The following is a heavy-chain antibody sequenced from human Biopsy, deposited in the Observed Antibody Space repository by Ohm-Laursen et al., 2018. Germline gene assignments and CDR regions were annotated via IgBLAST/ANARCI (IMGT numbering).Heavy chain of an antibody. D-gene: IGHD6-19*01. J-gene: IGHJ2*01. CDR2: IWYDGTNE. V-gene: IGHV3-33*04. CDR1: GFSFSNYA. Sequence: SLRLSCAASGFSFSNYAMHWVRQAPGKGLEWISLIWYDGTNEDYADSVKGRFTISRDNSKNTLYLQINTLTLEDTAFYYCARGLSSGWYGYFDAWGRGTLVTVSS. CDR3: ARGLSSGWYGYFDA.